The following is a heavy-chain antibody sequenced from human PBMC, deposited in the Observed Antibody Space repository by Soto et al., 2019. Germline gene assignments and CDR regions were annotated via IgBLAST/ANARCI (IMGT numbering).Heavy chain of an antibody. Sequence: SGPTLVNPTQTLTLTCTFSGFSLSTSGVGVGWIRQPPGKALEWLARIDWDDDKFYSSSLKTRLTISKDTSKNQVVLTMTNMDPADTATYYCARISGPPGYFDYWGLGTLVTVSS. CDR2: IDWDDDK. V-gene: IGHV2-70*04. CDR1: GFSLSTSGVG. CDR3: ARISGPPGYFDY. D-gene: IGHD1-1*01. J-gene: IGHJ4*01.